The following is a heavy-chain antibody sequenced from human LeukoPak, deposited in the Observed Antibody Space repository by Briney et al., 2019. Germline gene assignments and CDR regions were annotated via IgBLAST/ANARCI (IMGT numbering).Heavy chain of an antibody. Sequence: SETVSLTCTISGASISSSSWSWLRQPPGKGREGWGYIYCSRSTNYNPSLKSRVTISVDTSKNHFSPKLSSVTAADTAVDDCARDTLESYGSGSYRWFDPWGQGTLVTVSS. V-gene: IGHV4-59*01. D-gene: IGHD3-10*01. CDR1: GASISSSS. CDR3: ARDTLESYGSGSYRWFDP. CDR2: IYCSRST. J-gene: IGHJ5*02.